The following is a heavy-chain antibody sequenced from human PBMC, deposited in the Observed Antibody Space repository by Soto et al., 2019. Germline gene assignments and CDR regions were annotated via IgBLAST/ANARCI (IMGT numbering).Heavy chain of an antibody. V-gene: IGHV1-8*01. D-gene: IGHD5-18*01. CDR3: ARIQLWLRVYYYYGMDV. Sequence: GASVKVSCKASGDTFTNYDIKWVRQATGQGLEWMGWMNPNSGNTGYAQKFQGRVTMTRNTSISTAYMELSSLRSEDTAVYYCARIQLWLRVYYYYGMDVWGQGTTVTVS. J-gene: IGHJ6*02. CDR1: GDTFTNYD. CDR2: MNPNSGNT.